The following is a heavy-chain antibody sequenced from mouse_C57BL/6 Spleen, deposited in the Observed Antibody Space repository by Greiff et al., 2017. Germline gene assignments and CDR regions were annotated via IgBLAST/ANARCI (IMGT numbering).Heavy chain of an antibody. Sequence: QVQLKQPGAELVRPGSSVKLSCKASGYTFTSYWMHWVKQRPIQGLEWIGNIDPSDSETHYNQKFKDKATLTVDKSSSTAYMQLSSLTSEDSAVYYCAREGLGRAPCFAYWGQGTLVTVSA. CDR2: IDPSDSET. D-gene: IGHD4-1*01. CDR1: GYTFTSYW. V-gene: IGHV1-52*01. J-gene: IGHJ3*01. CDR3: AREGLGRAPCFAY.